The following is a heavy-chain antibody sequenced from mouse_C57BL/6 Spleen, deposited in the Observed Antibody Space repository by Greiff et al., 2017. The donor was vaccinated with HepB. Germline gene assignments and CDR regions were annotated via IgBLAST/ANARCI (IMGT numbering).Heavy chain of an antibody. D-gene: IGHD1-1*01. CDR2: IHPNSGST. V-gene: IGHV1-64*01. CDR3: ASSQGYGSSYFDY. J-gene: IGHJ2*01. Sequence: QVQLQQPGAELVKPGASVKLSCKASGYTFTSYWMHWVKQRPGQGLEWIGMIHPNSGSTNYNEKFKSKATLTVDKSSSTAYMQLSSLTSEDSAVYYCASSQGYGSSYFDYWGQGTTLTVSS. CDR1: GYTFTSYW.